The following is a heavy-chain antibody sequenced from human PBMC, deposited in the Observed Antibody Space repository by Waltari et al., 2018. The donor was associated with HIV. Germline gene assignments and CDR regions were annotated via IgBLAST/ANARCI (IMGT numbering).Heavy chain of an antibody. CDR1: GSIFTNYW. Sequence: EEQLVQSGVEVKKPGDSLKLSCKASGSIFTNYWIGWVSHVPGKGLEWMGIIHTSDTDVRYIPSLHGQVTFSVDRSTGTAYLQWANLGASDTAIYHCARQTYSGDYWDGWYFDLWGRGTLVTVSS. CDR3: ARQTYSGDYWDGWYFDL. CDR2: IHTSDTDV. J-gene: IGHJ2*01. V-gene: IGHV5-51*01. D-gene: IGHD5-12*01.